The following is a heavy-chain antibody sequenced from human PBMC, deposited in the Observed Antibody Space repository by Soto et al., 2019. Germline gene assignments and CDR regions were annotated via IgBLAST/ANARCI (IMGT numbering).Heavy chain of an antibody. CDR3: ARAGDGSSSYFDY. CDR2: IYPSGSP. D-gene: IGHD6-6*01. J-gene: IGHJ4*02. CDR1: GGSISNYY. Sequence: QVQLQESGPGLVKPSETLSLTCTVSGGSISNYYWSWIRQPPGKGLEWIGRIYPSGSPNYNPSLKSRVTMSVDTSNNQFSLKLSYVTAADTAVYYCARAGDGSSSYFDYWGQGTLVTVSS. V-gene: IGHV4-4*07.